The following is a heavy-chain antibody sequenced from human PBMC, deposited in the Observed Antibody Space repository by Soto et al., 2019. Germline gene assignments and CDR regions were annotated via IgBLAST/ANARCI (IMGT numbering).Heavy chain of an antibody. V-gene: IGHV1-18*01. CDR1: GYTFTNYG. J-gene: IGHJ6*02. CDR3: ARGASCSSTSCYDNFHYGLAV. D-gene: IGHD2-2*01. CDR2: ITASNGNA. Sequence: GASVKVSCKASGYTFTNYGITWVRQAPGQGLEWMGWITASNGNANYAREIQGRLTLTRDTSTNTASMELRSLRSDDTAVYYCARGASCSSTSCYDNFHYGLAVWGQGTTVNVSS.